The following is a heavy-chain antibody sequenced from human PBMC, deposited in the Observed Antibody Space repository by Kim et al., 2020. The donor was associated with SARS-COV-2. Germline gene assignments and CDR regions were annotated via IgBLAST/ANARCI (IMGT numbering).Heavy chain of an antibody. V-gene: IGHV3-74*01. CDR2: INSDGSST. CDR1: GFTFSSYW. CDR3: ARVGGGVLLWFGSTPDHYYGMDV. Sequence: GGSLRLSCAASGFTFSSYWMHWVRQAPGKGLVWVSRINSDGSSTSYADSVKGRFTISRDNAKHTLYLQMNSMRAEDTAVYYCARVGGGVLLWFGSTPDHYYGMDVWGKGTTVTVSS. D-gene: IGHD3-10*01. J-gene: IGHJ6*04.